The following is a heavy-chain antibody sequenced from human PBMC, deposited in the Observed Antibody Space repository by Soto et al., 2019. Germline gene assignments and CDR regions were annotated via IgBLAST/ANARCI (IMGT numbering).Heavy chain of an antibody. D-gene: IGHD2-2*01. CDR2: IYYTGST. J-gene: IGHJ4*02. CDR3: ARYQKGPFDH. CDR1: GGSISSGDYY. V-gene: IGHV4-30-4*01. Sequence: PSETLSLTCTVSGGSISSGDYYWSWIRQPPGKGLEWIGYIYYTGSTDYNPSLKRRLTISIDRSKNHFSLNLTSATAADTAVYFCARYQKGPFDHWGQRTLVTVSS.